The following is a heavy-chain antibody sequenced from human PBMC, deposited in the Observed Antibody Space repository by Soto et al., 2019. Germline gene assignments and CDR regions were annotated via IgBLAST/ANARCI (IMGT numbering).Heavy chain of an antibody. D-gene: IGHD2-8*02. CDR2: ISYDGTNK. Sequence: VQLVESGGGVVQPGRSLRLSCAASGFSFSISPMHWVRQAPGKGPEWVALISYDGTNKFYADSVKGRFTISRDNSKSTLYLHVDSLRPEDAAVYYCARDPKTTGGQHWAFNYFDSWGQGTLVTVSS. CDR3: ARDPKTTGGQHWAFNYFDS. J-gene: IGHJ4*02. CDR1: GFSFSISP. V-gene: IGHV3-30-3*01.